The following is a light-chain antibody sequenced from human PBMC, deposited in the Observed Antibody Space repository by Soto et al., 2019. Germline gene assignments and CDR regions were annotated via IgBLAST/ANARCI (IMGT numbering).Light chain of an antibody. CDR3: SSYTTTSTPFV. CDR2: EVN. CDR1: SSDVGGYNF. J-gene: IGLJ1*01. Sequence: QSALTQPASVSGSPGQSITISGTGTSSDVGGYNFVSWYQHHPGKAPKLMIYEVNNRPSGVSNRFSGSKSGNTASLNISGLQAEDEAEYYCSSYTTTSTPFVFGTGTKVTVL. V-gene: IGLV2-14*01.